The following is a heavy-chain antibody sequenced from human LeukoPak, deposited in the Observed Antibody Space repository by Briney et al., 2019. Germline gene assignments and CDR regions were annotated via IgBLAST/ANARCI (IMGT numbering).Heavy chain of an antibody. CDR1: GGSTSSSSYY. Sequence: SETLSLTCTVSGGSTSSSSYYWGWIRQPPGKGLEWIGSIYYSGSTYYNPSLKSRVTISVDTSKNQFSLKLSSVTAADTAVYYCARGDGYLSSYFDYWGQGTLVTVSS. D-gene: IGHD5-24*01. V-gene: IGHV4-39*07. CDR3: ARGDGYLSSYFDY. J-gene: IGHJ4*02. CDR2: IYYSGST.